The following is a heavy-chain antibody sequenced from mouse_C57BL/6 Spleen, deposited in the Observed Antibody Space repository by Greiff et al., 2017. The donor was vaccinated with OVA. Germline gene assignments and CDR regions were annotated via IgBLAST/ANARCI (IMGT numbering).Heavy chain of an antibody. V-gene: IGHV1-72*01. J-gene: IGHJ2*01. CDR2: IDPNSGGT. D-gene: IGHD1-3*01. CDR1: GYTFTSYW. Sequence: QVQLQQPGAELVKPGASVKLSCKASGYTFTSYWMHWVKQRPGRGLEWIGRIDPNSGGTKYNEKFKSKATLTVDKPASTDYMQLSSLRSKVSAVYNCARERLSKVYWGQGTTLTVSS. CDR3: ARERLSKVY.